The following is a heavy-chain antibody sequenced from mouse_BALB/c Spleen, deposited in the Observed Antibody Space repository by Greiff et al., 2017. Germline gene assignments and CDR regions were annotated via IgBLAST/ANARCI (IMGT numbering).Heavy chain of an antibody. J-gene: IGHJ4*01. Sequence: EVQLQQSGTVLARPGASVKMSCKASGYSFTSYWMHWVKQRSGQGLEWIGAIYPGNSDTSYNQKFKGKAKLTAVTSASTAYMELSSLTNEDSAVYYCTRETGTNAMDYWGQGTSVTVSS. CDR1: GYSFTSYW. V-gene: IGHV1-5*01. D-gene: IGHD4-1*01. CDR2: IYPGNSDT. CDR3: TRETGTNAMDY.